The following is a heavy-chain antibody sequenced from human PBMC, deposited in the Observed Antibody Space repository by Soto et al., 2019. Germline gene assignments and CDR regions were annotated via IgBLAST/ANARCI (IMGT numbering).Heavy chain of an antibody. CDR2: INAGNGNT. CDR3: ARDFIDTSVAGTFFAFDI. Sequence: ASVKVSCKASGYTFTSYAMHWVRQAPGQRLEWMGWINAGNGNTKYSQKFQGRVTITRDTSASTAYMELSSLRSEDTAVYYCARDFIDTSVAGTFFAFDIWGQGTMVTVSS. D-gene: IGHD6-19*01. J-gene: IGHJ3*02. CDR1: GYTFTSYA. V-gene: IGHV1-3*01.